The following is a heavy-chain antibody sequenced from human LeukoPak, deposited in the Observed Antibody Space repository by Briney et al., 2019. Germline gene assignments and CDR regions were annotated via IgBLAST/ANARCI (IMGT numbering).Heavy chain of an antibody. CDR2: IKSKTAGGTT. CDR1: GFTFSNAW. J-gene: IGHJ4*02. V-gene: IGHV3-15*01. CDR3: TIGRAR. Sequence: GGSLRLSCAASGFTFSNAWMNWVRQAPGKGLEWVGRIKSKTAGGTTDYAAPVKGRFTISGDDSKNTLYLEMNSLQTEDTAVYHCTIGRARWGQGTLVTVSS.